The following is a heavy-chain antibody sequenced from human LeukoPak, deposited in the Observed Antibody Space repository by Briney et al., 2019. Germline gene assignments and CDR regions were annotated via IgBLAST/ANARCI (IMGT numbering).Heavy chain of an antibody. Sequence: GGSLRLSCAASGFTFSRSWMHWVRHAPGKGLVWVSRIDSYGSSTNYADSVKGRFTMSRDNAKNTLYLQMNSLRAEDTAVYYCARASDIVVVPGAIPIDYLGQGTLVTVSS. CDR2: IDSYGSST. CDR3: ARASDIVVVPGAIPIDY. V-gene: IGHV3-74*01. J-gene: IGHJ4*02. CDR1: GFTFSRSW. D-gene: IGHD2-2*02.